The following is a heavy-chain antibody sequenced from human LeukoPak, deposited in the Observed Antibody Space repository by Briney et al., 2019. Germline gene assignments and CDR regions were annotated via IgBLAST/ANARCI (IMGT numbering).Heavy chain of an antibody. D-gene: IGHD3-10*01. CDR2: ISGSATTI. Sequence: PGGSLRLSCEASGLTFSNYEMNWVRQAPGKGLEWVSYISGSATTIFYADSVKGRFTISRDNAKNSVYLQMNSLRAEDTAVYYCAGGGEYYYYYYMDVWGKGTTVTISS. CDR3: AGGGEYYYYYYMDV. J-gene: IGHJ6*03. CDR1: GLTFSNYE. V-gene: IGHV3-48*03.